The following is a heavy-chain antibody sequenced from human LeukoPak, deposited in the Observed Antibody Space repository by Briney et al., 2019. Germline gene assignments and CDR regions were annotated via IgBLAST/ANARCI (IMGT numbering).Heavy chain of an antibody. CDR3: AREEVRSFDN. D-gene: IGHD5-24*01. J-gene: IGHJ4*02. CDR1: GFMFSSYW. CDR2: IKQDGSEK. V-gene: IGHV3-7*03. Sequence: GGSLRLSCAASGFMFSSYWMTWVRQAPGKGLEWVANIKQDGSEKYYMSSVRGRFTISRDNAKNSLYLLMNNVRAEDTAVYYCAREEVRSFDNWGQGTLVTVSS.